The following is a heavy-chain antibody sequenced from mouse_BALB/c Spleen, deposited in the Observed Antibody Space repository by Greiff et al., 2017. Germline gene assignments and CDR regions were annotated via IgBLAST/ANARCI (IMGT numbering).Heavy chain of an antibody. V-gene: IGHV5-6-3*01. CDR2: INSNGGST. CDR1: GFTFSSYG. J-gene: IGHJ1*01. CDR3: ARDLGVVATRYWYFDV. Sequence: EVKLMESGGGLVQPGGSLKLSCAASGFTFSSYGMSWVRQTPDKRLELVATINSNGGSTYYPDSVKGRFTISRDNAKNTLYLQMSSLKSEDTAMYYCARDLGVVATRYWYFDVWGAGTTVTVSS. D-gene: IGHD1-1*01.